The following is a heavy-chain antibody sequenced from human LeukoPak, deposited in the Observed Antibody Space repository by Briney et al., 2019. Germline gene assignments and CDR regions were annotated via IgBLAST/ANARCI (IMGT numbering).Heavy chain of an antibody. CDR2: IYHSGNT. V-gene: IGHV4-4*02. Sequence: PSETLSLTCAVSGGSISSSNWWSWVRQPPGKGLEWIGEIYHSGNTNYNPSLKSRVTISVDKSKNQSSLKLYSVTAADTAVYYCATNEGGDYYDSSGYYFVYWGQGTLVTVSS. CDR1: GGSISSSNW. CDR3: ATNEGGDYYDSSGYYFVY. D-gene: IGHD3-22*01. J-gene: IGHJ4*02.